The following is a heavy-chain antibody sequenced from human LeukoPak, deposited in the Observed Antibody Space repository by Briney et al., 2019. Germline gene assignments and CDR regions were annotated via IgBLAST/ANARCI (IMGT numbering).Heavy chain of an antibody. V-gene: IGHV3-20*04. D-gene: IGHD6-13*01. CDR2: INWNGGST. CDR3: ARDRGEGVQQQLQYFDY. J-gene: IGHJ4*02. Sequence: PGGSLRLSCAASGFTFDDYGMSWVRQAPGKGLEWVSGINWNGGSTGYADSVKGRFTISRDNAKNSLYLQMNSLRAEDTALYYCARDRGEGVQQQLQYFDYWGQGTLVTVSS. CDR1: GFTFDDYG.